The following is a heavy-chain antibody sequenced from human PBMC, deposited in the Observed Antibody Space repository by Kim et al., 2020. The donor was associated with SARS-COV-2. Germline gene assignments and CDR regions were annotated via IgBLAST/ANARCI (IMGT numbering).Heavy chain of an antibody. D-gene: IGHD3-3*01. V-gene: IGHV3-64*01. CDR1: GFTFSSYA. J-gene: IGHJ6*02. CDR3: ARDRPITIFGVVIGYYGMDV. Sequence: LSLTCAASGFTFSSYAMHWVRQAPGKGLEYVSAISSNGGSTYYANSVKGRFTISRDNSKNTLYLQMGSLRAEDMAVYYCARDRPITIFGVVIGYYGMDVGGQGTPVPASS. CDR2: ISSNGGST.